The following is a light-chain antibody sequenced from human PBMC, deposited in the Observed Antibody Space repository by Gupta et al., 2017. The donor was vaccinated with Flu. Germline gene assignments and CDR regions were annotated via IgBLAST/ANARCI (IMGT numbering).Light chain of an antibody. CDR2: EGN. Sequence: QSVLTQPPPVSAAPGQKFTIPCSGSSSNIGNNYVSWYQQLPGAAPKLLIYEGNKRPSGIPDRFSGSKSGSSATLGITGLQTGDEADYYCGTWDSSLSAGVFGGGTKLTVL. CDR1: SSNIGNNY. CDR3: GTWDSSLSAGV. J-gene: IGLJ3*02. V-gene: IGLV1-51*02.